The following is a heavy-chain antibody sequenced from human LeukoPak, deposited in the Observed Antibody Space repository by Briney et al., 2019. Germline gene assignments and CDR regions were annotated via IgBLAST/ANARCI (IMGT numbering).Heavy chain of an antibody. CDR1: GFPFNTYA. D-gene: IGHD2-8*01. CDR2: ISRDGDNE. V-gene: IGHV3-30*01. J-gene: IGHJ4*02. CDR3: ATDKYCTPTDCLHGRFYFDN. Sequence: GRSLRLSCAASGFPFNTYAMHWVRQAPGKGLEWVALISRDGDNEYYADSVKGRFTISRDNSKNTLSLQVNTLRVEDTAVYHCATDKYCTPTDCLHGRFYFDNWGQGTLVTVSS.